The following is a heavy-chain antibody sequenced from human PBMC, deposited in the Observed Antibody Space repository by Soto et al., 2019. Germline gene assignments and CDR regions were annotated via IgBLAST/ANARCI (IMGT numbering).Heavy chain of an antibody. CDR1: GFTFDDYA. CDR3: AKLTTAAAGYYYYGMDV. Sequence: PGGSLRLSCAASGFTFDDYAMHWVRQAPGKXLEWVSGISWNSGSIGYADSVKGRFTISRDNAKNSLYLQMNSLRAEDTALYYCAKLTTAAAGYYYYGMDVWGQGTTVTVSS. CDR2: ISWNSGSI. V-gene: IGHV3-9*01. J-gene: IGHJ6*02. D-gene: IGHD6-13*01.